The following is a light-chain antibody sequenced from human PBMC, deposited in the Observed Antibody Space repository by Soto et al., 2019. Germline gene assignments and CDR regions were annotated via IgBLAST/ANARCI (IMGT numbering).Light chain of an antibody. CDR3: SSYTTSSTRV. CDR2: EVT. V-gene: IGLV2-14*01. CDR1: SSDVGIYNY. Sequence: QSVLTQPASVSGSPGQSITISCTGTSSDVGIYNYVSWYQQHPGKVPKLIIYEVTNRPSGVSNHFSGSKSGNTASLTISGLQAEDEADYYCSSYTTSSTRVFGTGTKLTVL. J-gene: IGLJ1*01.